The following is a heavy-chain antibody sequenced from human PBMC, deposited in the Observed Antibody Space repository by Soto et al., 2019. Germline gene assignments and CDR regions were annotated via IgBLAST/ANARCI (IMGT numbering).Heavy chain of an antibody. J-gene: IGHJ3*02. D-gene: IGHD3-22*01. CDR2: IYSGGST. CDR3: AREPFGYYYDSTGDDDDAFDI. CDR1: GFTVSSNY. Sequence: PGGSLRLSCAASGFTVSSNYMSWVRQAPGKGLEWVSVIYSGGSTYYADSVKGRFTISRDNSKNTLYLQMNSLRAEDTAVYYCAREPFGYYYDSTGDDDDAFDIWGQGTMVTVSS. V-gene: IGHV3-66*01.